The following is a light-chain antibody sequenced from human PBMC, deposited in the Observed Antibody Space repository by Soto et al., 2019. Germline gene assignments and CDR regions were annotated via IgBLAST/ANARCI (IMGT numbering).Light chain of an antibody. CDR3: QQYGRSPPIT. V-gene: IGKV3-20*01. CDR1: QNVSSSY. J-gene: IGKJ4*01. Sequence: EIVLTQSPGTLSLSPGERATLSCRASQNVSSSYLAWYQHKPGQAPRLLIYGASSRATDIPDRFSGSGSGTDFTLTISRLEPEDFAVYYCQQYGRSPPITFGGGTKVDIK. CDR2: GAS.